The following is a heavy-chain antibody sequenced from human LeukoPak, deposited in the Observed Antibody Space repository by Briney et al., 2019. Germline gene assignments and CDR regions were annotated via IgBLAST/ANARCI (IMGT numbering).Heavy chain of an antibody. CDR1: GFTFSTYG. V-gene: IGHV3-30*02. J-gene: IGHJ4*02. Sequence: GGSLRLSCAASGFTFSTYGMHWVRQAPGKGLEWVAFIRYDGSNKYYSDSVKGRFTISRDNSKNTLYLQMNSLRAEDTAVYYCASHSGSYGGVDYWGQGTLVTVSS. CDR2: IRYDGSNK. D-gene: IGHD1-26*01. CDR3: ASHSGSYGGVDY.